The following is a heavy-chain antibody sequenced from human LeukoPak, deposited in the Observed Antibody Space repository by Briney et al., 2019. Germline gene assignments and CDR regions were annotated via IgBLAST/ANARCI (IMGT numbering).Heavy chain of an antibody. CDR1: RFTFSSYD. Sequence: GGSLRLSCAASRFTFSSYDMNWVRQAPGKGLEWLSYISSSGSTIYYADSVKGRFTISRDNAKNSLYLQMNSLRAEDTGVYYCARVLGFGAYDYWGQGTLVTVSS. J-gene: IGHJ4*02. D-gene: IGHD3-10*01. CDR2: ISSSGSTI. CDR3: ARVLGFGAYDY. V-gene: IGHV3-48*03.